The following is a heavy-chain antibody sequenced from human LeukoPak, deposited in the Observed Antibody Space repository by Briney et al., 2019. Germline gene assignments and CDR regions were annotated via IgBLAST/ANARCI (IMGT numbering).Heavy chain of an antibody. Sequence: GESLKISCKGSGYNFNIYWIGWVRQMPGKGLEWMGIIYPGGSDTRYTPSFQGQVTMSVDKSISTAYLQWSSLKASDTAMYYCARHRGGSGWSFDYRGQGTLVTVSS. V-gene: IGHV5-51*01. J-gene: IGHJ4*02. D-gene: IGHD6-19*01. CDR1: GYNFNIYW. CDR3: ARHRGGSGWSFDY. CDR2: IYPGGSDT.